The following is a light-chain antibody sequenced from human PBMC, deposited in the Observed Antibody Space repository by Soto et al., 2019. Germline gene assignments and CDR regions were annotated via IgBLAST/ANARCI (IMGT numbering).Light chain of an antibody. CDR2: GAS. V-gene: IGKV3-15*01. CDR3: QQYNNWHPWT. CDR1: QSVSSN. Sequence: DIVMTQSPATLSVSPGERATLSCRASQSVSSNLAWYQQKPGQAPRLLIYGASTRATGIPARFSGSGSGTELTLTISSLQSEDFAVYYCQQYNNWHPWTFGQGTKVEIK. J-gene: IGKJ1*01.